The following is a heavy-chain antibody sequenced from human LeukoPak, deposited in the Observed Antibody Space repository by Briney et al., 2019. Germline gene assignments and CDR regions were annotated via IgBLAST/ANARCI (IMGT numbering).Heavy chain of an antibody. Sequence: GGSLRLSCAASGFTFSDYYMSWIRQAPGKGLEWVSYISSSGSTIYYADSVKGRFTISRDNAKNSLYLQVNSLRAEDTAVYYCARDDCSSTSCRNWFDPWGQGTLVTVSS. CDR2: ISSSGSTI. CDR3: ARDDCSSTSCRNWFDP. D-gene: IGHD2-2*01. CDR1: GFTFSDYY. J-gene: IGHJ5*02. V-gene: IGHV3-11*01.